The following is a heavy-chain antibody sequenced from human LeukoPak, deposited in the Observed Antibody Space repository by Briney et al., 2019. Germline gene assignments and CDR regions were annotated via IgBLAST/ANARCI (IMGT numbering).Heavy chain of an antibody. Sequence: SETLSLTCTVSGGSISSSSYYWGWIRQPPGKGLEWIGRINHSGSTNYSPSLKSRATISVDTSKSQFSLKLNSMTAADTAVYYCARGEGARDGYNYEGPFYFDYWGQGTLVTVSS. CDR3: ARGEGARDGYNYEGPFYFDY. D-gene: IGHD5-24*01. CDR2: INHSGST. V-gene: IGHV4-39*07. CDR1: GGSISSSSYY. J-gene: IGHJ4*02.